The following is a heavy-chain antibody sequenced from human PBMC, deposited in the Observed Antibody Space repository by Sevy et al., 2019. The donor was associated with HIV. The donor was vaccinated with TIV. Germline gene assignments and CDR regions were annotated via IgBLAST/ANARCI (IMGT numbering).Heavy chain of an antibody. CDR1: GFTFSTYA. CDR3: ARKYHDTSGYPRYSMDV. J-gene: IGHJ6*02. D-gene: IGHD3-22*01. CDR2: ISGGGGNT. Sequence: GGSLRLSCAASGFTFSTYAMYWVRQAPGKGLEYLSAISGGGGNTYYGTSVKGRFTVSRDNAKNTLYLQMGSLRAEDMAVYFRARKYHDTSGYPRYSMDVWGQGTTVTVSS. V-gene: IGHV3-64*01.